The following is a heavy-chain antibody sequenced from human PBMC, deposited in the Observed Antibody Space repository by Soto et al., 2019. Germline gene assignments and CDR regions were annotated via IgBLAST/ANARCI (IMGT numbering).Heavy chain of an antibody. CDR3: ARAPNSKTSLDY. Sequence: SETLSLTCAVYGGSFSGFHWRWIRQPPGKGLEWIGEINHPGSTNYKPSLRSRVTISGDTSKNQFSLKLSSVTAAVTAVYYCARAPNSKTSLDYWGQGTLVTVSS. CDR2: INHPGST. D-gene: IGHD1-7*01. V-gene: IGHV4-34*01. CDR1: GGSFSGFH. J-gene: IGHJ4*02.